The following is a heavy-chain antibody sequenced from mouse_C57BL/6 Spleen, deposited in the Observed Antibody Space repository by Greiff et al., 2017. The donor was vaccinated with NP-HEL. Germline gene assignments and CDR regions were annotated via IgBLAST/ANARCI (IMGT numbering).Heavy chain of an antibody. CDR3: ARWILPYYFDY. Sequence: QVHVKQPGAELVKPGASVKMSCKASGYTFTSYWITWVKQRPGQGLEWIGDIYPGSGSTNYNEKFKSKATLTVDTSSSTAYMQLSSLTSEDSAVYYCARWILPYYFDYWGQGTTLTVSS. J-gene: IGHJ2*01. D-gene: IGHD2-3*01. CDR2: IYPGSGST. CDR1: GYTFTSYW. V-gene: IGHV1-55*01.